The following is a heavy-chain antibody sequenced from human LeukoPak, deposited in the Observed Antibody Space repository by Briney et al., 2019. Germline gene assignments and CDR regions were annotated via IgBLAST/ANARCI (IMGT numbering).Heavy chain of an antibody. V-gene: IGHV4-61*01. CDR1: GGSVSSGSYY. Sequence: SETLSLTCFVSGGSVSSGSYYWSWIRQPPGKGLEWIGYIYYSGSTNYNPSLKSRVTISLDTSKNQFSLELSSVTAADTAVYYCARDYYYYGMDVWGQGTTVTVSS. CDR3: ARDYYYYGMDV. CDR2: IYYSGST. J-gene: IGHJ6*02.